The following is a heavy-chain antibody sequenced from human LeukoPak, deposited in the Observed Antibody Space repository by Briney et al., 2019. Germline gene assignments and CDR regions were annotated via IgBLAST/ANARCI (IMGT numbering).Heavy chain of an antibody. CDR3: ARGGGYCSGGSCFHHKTYYYYYMDV. D-gene: IGHD2-15*01. V-gene: IGHV4-59*01. Sequence: SETLSLTCTVSGGSISSYYWNWIRQPPGKGLEWIAYIYYSGNTNYNPSLKSRVTISVDTSKNQFSLKLSSVTAADTAVYYCARGGGYCSGGSCFHHKTYYYYYMDVWGKGTTVTVSS. J-gene: IGHJ6*03. CDR2: IYYSGNT. CDR1: GGSISSYY.